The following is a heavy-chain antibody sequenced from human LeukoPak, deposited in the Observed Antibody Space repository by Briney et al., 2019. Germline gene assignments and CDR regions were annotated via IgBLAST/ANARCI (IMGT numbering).Heavy chain of an antibody. CDR1: GGSINSSSYY. D-gene: IGHD1-26*01. J-gene: IGHJ4*02. Sequence: PSETLSLTCTVSGGSINSSSYYWGWIRQPPGKGLEWIGSIYYSGSTYYNPSLKSRVTISVDTSKNQFSLKLSSVTAADTAVYYCASCRELPTMFDYWGQGTLVTVSS. CDR2: IYYSGST. V-gene: IGHV4-39*07. CDR3: ASCRELPTMFDY.